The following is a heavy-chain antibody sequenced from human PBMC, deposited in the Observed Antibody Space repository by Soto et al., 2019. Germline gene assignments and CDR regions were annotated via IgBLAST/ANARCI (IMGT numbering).Heavy chain of an antibody. CDR3: ASSSGSYWQFDY. V-gene: IGHV1-3*01. CDR1: GYTFTSYA. CDR2: INAGNGNT. D-gene: IGHD1-26*01. J-gene: IGHJ4*02. Sequence: QVQLVQSGAEVKKPGASVKVSCKASGYTFTSYAMHWVRQAPGQRLEWMGWINAGNGNTKYSQKFQGRVTITRDTSASTAYMELSSLRSEDTAVYYCASSSGSYWQFDYWGQGTLVTVSS.